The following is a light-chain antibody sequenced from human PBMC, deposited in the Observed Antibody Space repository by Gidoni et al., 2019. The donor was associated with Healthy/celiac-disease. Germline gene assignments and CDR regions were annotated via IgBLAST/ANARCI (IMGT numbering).Light chain of an antibody. CDR1: QSVSSN. CDR3: QQYNNWPPS. J-gene: IGKJ2*03. V-gene: IGKV3-15*01. CDR2: GAS. Sequence: ERVMTQSPATLSVSPGERATLSCRASQSVSSNLAWYQKTPGQATRLLIYGASPRATGIPARFSGSGSGTELTLTIRSLQSEDFAVYYCQQYNNWPPSFGQGTKLEIK.